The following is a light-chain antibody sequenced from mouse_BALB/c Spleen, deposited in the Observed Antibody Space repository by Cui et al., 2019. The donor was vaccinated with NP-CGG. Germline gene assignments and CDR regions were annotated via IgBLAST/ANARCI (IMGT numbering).Light chain of an antibody. Sequence: VTQESALTRLPGHTITLTCSTRPGAATTSNYANWVQEKPDHLFTGLISSTNNRAPGVPARFSGSLIGDKAALNITRAQTEDEAIYFCALWYSNHWVFGGGTKLTVL. CDR3: ALWYSNHWV. CDR2: STN. J-gene: IGLJ1*01. CDR1: PGAATTSNY. V-gene: IGLV1*01.